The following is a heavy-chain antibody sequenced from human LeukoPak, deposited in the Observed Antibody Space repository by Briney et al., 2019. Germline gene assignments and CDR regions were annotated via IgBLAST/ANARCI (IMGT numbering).Heavy chain of an antibody. CDR3: ARDRYCSSTSCFFYYYYGMDV. D-gene: IGHD2-2*01. Sequence: GGSLRLSCAASGFTFSSYWMSWVRQAPGKGLEWVANIKQDGSEKYYVDPVKGRFTISRDNAKNSLYLQMNSLRAEDTAVYYCARDRYCSSTSCFFYYYYGMDVWGQGTTVTVSS. J-gene: IGHJ6*02. CDR2: IKQDGSEK. V-gene: IGHV3-7*01. CDR1: GFTFSSYW.